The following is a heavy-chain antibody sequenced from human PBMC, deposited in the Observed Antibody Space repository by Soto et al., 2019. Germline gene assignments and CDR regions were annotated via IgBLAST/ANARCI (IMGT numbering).Heavy chain of an antibody. V-gene: IGHV4-61*01. CDR2: IYYTGST. CDR3: ARDKRVSRWFDP. Sequence: PSETLSLTCTVSGGSVSSGSYYWSWIRQPPGKGLEWIGYIYYTGSTNYNPSLKSRVTISVDTSKNQFSLKLSSVTAADTAVYYCARDKRVSRWFDPWGQGTLVTVS. CDR1: GGSVSSGSYY. J-gene: IGHJ5*02.